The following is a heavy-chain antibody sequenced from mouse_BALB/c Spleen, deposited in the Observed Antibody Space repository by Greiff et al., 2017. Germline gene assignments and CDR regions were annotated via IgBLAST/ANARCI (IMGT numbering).Heavy chain of an antibody. V-gene: IGHV5-17*02. J-gene: IGHJ4*01. CDR3: ARNGYSYYAMDY. CDR1: GFTFSSFG. Sequence: EVKLMESGGGLVQPGGSRKLSCAASGFTFSSFGMHWVRQAPEKGLEWVAYISSGSSTIYYADTVKGRFTISRDNPKITLFLQMTSLRSEDTAMYYCARNGYSYYAMDYWGQGTSVTVSS. CDR2: ISSGSSTI. D-gene: IGHD2-3*01.